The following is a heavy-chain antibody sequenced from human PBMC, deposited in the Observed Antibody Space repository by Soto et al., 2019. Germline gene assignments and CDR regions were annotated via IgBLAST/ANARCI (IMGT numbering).Heavy chain of an antibody. J-gene: IGHJ6*02. CDR3: ARGGLPLRYYYYGMDV. Sequence: SDTLSLTCTVSGGSFSGYYWSWIRQPPGKWLEWIGEINHSGSTNYNPSLKSRVTISVDTSKNQFSLKLSSVTAADTAVYYCARGGLPLRYYYYGMDVWGQGTTVTVSS. CDR1: GGSFSGYY. V-gene: IGHV4-34*01. CDR2: INHSGST.